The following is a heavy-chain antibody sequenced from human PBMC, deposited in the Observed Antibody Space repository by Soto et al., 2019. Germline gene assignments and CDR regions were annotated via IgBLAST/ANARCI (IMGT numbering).Heavy chain of an antibody. CDR3: ARRAGGWYYFDY. Sequence: QVQLVQSGAEVKKPGSSVKVSCKASGGTFSSYAISWVRQAPGQGLEWMGGNIPIFGTAKYAQKFQGRVTITADESTSTANVELSSLRSEDTAVYYWARRAGGWYYFDYWGQGTLVPVSS. V-gene: IGHV1-69*12. CDR2: NIPIFGTA. CDR1: GGTFSSYA. D-gene: IGHD6-19*01. J-gene: IGHJ4*02.